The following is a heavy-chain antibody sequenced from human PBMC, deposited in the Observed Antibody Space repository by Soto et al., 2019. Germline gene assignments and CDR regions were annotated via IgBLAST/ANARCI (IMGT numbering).Heavy chain of an antibody. CDR1: GGSISSYY. D-gene: IGHD6-6*01. J-gene: IGHJ5*02. CDR2: IYYSGST. V-gene: IGHV4-59*01. Sequence: SETLSLTCTVSGGSISSYYWSWIRQPPGKGLEWIGYIYYSGSTNYNPSLKSRVTISVDTSKNQFSLKLSSVTAADTAVYYCARGYSSSSGYGNWFDPWGQGTLVTVSS. CDR3: ARGYSSSSGYGNWFDP.